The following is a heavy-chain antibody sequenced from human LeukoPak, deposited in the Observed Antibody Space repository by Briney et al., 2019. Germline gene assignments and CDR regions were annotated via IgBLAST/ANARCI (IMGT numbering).Heavy chain of an antibody. D-gene: IGHD4-17*01. CDR2: IIPIFGTA. CDR3: ASTTVTPYYYYYYMDV. V-gene: IGHV1-69*05. Sequence: SVKVSCKASGGTFSSYAISWVRQAPGQGLEWMGRIIPIFGTANYAQKFQGRVTITTDESTSTAYMELSSLRSEDTAVYYCASTTVTPYYYYYYMDVWGKGTTVTVSS. CDR1: GGTFSSYA. J-gene: IGHJ6*03.